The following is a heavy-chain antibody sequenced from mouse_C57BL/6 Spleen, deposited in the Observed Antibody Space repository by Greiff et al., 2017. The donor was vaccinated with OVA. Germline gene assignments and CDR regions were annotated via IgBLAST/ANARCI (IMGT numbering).Heavy chain of an antibody. Sequence: QVQLQQPGAELVRPGSSVKLSCKASGYTFTSYWMHWVKQRPIQGLEWIGNIDPSDSETHYNQKFKDKATLTVDKSSSTAYMQLSSLTSEDSAVYYGARYGNYVDAMDYWGQGTSVTVSS. J-gene: IGHJ4*01. D-gene: IGHD2-1*01. CDR2: IDPSDSET. CDR3: ARYGNYVDAMDY. V-gene: IGHV1-52*01. CDR1: GYTFTSYW.